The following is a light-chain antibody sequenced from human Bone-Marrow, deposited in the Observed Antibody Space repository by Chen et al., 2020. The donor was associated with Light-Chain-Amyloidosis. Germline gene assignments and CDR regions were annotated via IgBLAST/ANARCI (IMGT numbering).Light chain of an antibody. CDR2: GSS. Sequence: EIVLTQSPGTLSLSPGEGANHSCRARQTINSNYLTWYQQKFGQAPRLLIYGSSSRATGIPDRFTGSGSGTDFTLTINRLEPEDFAMYCCQQYGTSPLAFGAGTKVEIK. V-gene: IGKV3-20*01. J-gene: IGKJ4*01. CDR1: QTINSNY. CDR3: QQYGTSPLA.